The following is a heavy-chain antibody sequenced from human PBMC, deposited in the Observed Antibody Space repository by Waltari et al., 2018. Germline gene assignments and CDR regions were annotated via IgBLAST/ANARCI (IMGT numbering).Heavy chain of an antibody. CDR1: GGSISSSSYY. CDR2: IYYSGST. Sequence: QLQLQESGPGLVKPSETLSLTCTVSGGSISSSSYYWGWIRQPPGKGLAGIGSIYYSGSTYYNPSLKSRVTISVDTSKNQFSLKLSSVTAADTAVYYCARRRYCSSTSCYHYYYYYGMDVWGQGTTVTVSS. CDR3: ARRRYCSSTSCYHYYYYYGMDV. V-gene: IGHV4-39*01. D-gene: IGHD2-2*01. J-gene: IGHJ6*02.